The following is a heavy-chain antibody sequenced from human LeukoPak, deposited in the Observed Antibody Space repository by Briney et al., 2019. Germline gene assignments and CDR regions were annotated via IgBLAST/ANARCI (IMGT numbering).Heavy chain of an antibody. CDR2: INHSGST. CDR3: AKRYCSSTTCYDDRGAFDY. D-gene: IGHD2-2*01. Sequence: SETLSLTCAVYGGSFSGYYWSWIRQPPGKGLEWIGEINHSGSTYYNPSLKSRVTISVDTSKNQFSLKLSSVTAADTAVYYCAKRYCSSTTCYDDRGAFDYWGQGTLVTVSS. J-gene: IGHJ4*02. CDR1: GGSFSGYY. V-gene: IGHV4-34*01.